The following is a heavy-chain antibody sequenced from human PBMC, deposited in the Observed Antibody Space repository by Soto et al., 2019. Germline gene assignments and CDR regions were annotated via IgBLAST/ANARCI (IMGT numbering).Heavy chain of an antibody. CDR3: ARGLTTVTTPRDY. J-gene: IGHJ4*02. Sequence: GGSLRLSCAASGFTFSSYSMNWVRQAPGKGLEWVSYISSSSSTIYYADSVKGRFTISRDNAKNSLYLQMNSLRAEDTAVYYCARGLTTVTTPRDYWGQGTLVTVSS. V-gene: IGHV3-48*01. CDR1: GFTFSSYS. D-gene: IGHD4-17*01. CDR2: ISSSSSTI.